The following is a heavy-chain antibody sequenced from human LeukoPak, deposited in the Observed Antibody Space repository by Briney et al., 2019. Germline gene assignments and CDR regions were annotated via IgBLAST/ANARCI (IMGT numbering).Heavy chain of an antibody. V-gene: IGHV4-59*08. CDR2: TYYSGTT. CDR1: GGSFSGYY. CDR3: VRWTYDTSGYYPDY. Sequence: SETLSLTCAVYGGSFSGYYWSWIRQPPGKGLEWIGYTYYSGTTNYNPSLKSRVTISVDTSKNQFSLRLSSVTAADTAVYYCVRWTYDTSGYYPDYWGQGTLVTVSS. J-gene: IGHJ4*02. D-gene: IGHD3-22*01.